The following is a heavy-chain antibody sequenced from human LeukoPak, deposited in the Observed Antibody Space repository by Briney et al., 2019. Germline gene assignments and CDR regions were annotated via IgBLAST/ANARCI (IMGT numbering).Heavy chain of an antibody. D-gene: IGHD3-22*01. CDR3: ARSTPYYYDSSHDY. J-gene: IGHJ4*02. CDR2: ISYDGSNK. CDR1: GFTFSSYA. V-gene: IGHV3-30-3*01. Sequence: PGRSLRLSCAASGFTFSSYAMHWVRQATGKGLEWVAVISYDGSNKYYADSVKGRFPISRDNSKNTLYLQMNSLRAEDTAVYYCARSTPYYYDSSHDYWGQGTLVTVSS.